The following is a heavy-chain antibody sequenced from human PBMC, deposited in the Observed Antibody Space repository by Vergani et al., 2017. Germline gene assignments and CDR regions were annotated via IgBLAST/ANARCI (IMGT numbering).Heavy chain of an antibody. CDR3: AGDLEMARISLAEDY. Sequence: QVQLVQSGAEVKKPGASVKVSCKASGYTFTGYYMHWVRQAPGQGLEWMGWINPNSGGKNYAQKFQGRVTMTRDTSSSTAYMGLSRRRSDDTAVYYCAGDLEMARISLAEDYWGQGTLVTVSS. V-gene: IGHV1-2*02. D-gene: IGHD5-24*01. J-gene: IGHJ4*02. CDR1: GYTFTGYY. CDR2: INPNSGGK.